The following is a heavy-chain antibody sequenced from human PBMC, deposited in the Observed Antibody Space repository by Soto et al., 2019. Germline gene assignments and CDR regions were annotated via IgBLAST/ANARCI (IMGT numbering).Heavy chain of an antibody. Sequence: GGSLRLSCAASGFTFSNAWMSWVRQAPGRGLEWVGRIKSKTDGGTTDYAAPVKGRFTISRDDSKNTLYLQMNSLKTEDTAVYYCTTTITGTTVDYWGQGTLVTVSS. D-gene: IGHD1-7*01. V-gene: IGHV3-15*01. J-gene: IGHJ4*02. CDR2: IKSKTDGGTT. CDR1: GFTFSNAW. CDR3: TTTITGTTVDY.